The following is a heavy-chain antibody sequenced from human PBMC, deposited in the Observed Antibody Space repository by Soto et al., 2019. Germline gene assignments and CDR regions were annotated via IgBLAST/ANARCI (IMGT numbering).Heavy chain of an antibody. Sequence: ASVKVSCKASGYTFTSYAMHWVRQAPGQRLEWMGWINAGNGNTKYSQKFQGRVTITRDTSASTAYMELSSLRSEDTAVYYCAKSLGDILTGEDYYYYGLDVWGQGTTVTVSS. CDR3: AKSLGDILTGEDYYYYGLDV. CDR2: INAGNGNT. V-gene: IGHV1-3*01. J-gene: IGHJ6*02. CDR1: GYTFTSYA. D-gene: IGHD3-9*01.